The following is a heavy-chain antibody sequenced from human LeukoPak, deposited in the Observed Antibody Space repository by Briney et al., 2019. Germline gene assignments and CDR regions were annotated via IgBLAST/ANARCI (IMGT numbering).Heavy chain of an antibody. D-gene: IGHD3-10*01. CDR2: ISSSSSFI. J-gene: IGHJ4*02. Sequence: GGSLRLSCAASGFTFSSYSMNWDRQAPGMGLEWVSSISSSSSFIYYADSVKGRFTISRDNSKNSLYLQMNSLRAEDTAVYYCAREGLVWIGEPKRVYYFDYWGQGTQVTVSS. CDR3: AREGLVWIGEPKRVYYFDY. CDR1: GFTFSSYS. V-gene: IGHV3-21*01.